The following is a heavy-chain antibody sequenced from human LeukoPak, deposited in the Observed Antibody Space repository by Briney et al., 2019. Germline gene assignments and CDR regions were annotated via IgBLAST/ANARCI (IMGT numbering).Heavy chain of an antibody. V-gene: IGHV4-39*07. Sequence: PSETLSLTCTVSGGSISSSSYYWGWIRQPPGKGLECIGSIYYSGSTYYNPSLKSRVTISVDTSKNEFSLKLRSVTAADTAVYYCARDRVGQQLVGRKNNYYYMDVWGKGTTVTISS. CDR1: GGSISSSSYY. CDR2: IYYSGST. CDR3: ARDRVGQQLVGRKNNYYYMDV. D-gene: IGHD6-13*01. J-gene: IGHJ6*03.